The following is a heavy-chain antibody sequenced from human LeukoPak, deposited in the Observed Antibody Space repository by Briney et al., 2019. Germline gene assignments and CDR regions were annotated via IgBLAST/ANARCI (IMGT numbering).Heavy chain of an antibody. V-gene: IGHV4-34*01. CDR1: GGSFSGYY. D-gene: IGHD3-22*01. CDR2: INHSGST. J-gene: IGHJ4*02. Sequence: SETLSLTCAVYGGSFSGYYWSWIRQPPRKGLEWIGEINHSGSTNYNPSLKSRVTISVDTSKNQFSLKLSSVTAADTAVYYCARGQGGSSHYYDRGTYYFDYWGQGTLVTVSS. CDR3: ARGQGGSSHYYDRGTYYFDY.